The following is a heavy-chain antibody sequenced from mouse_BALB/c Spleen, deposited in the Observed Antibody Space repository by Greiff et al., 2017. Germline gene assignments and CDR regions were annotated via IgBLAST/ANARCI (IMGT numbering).Heavy chain of an antibody. CDR1: GYSITSGYY. V-gene: IGHV3-6*02. Sequence: EVQLQESGPGLVKPSQSLSLTCSVTGYSITSGYYWNWIRQFPGNQLEWMGYISYDGSNNYNPSLKNRISITRDTSKNQFFLKLNSVTTEDTATYYCARETARATYWFAYWGQGTLVTVSA. CDR3: ARETARATYWFAY. CDR2: ISYDGSN. J-gene: IGHJ3*01. D-gene: IGHD3-2*01.